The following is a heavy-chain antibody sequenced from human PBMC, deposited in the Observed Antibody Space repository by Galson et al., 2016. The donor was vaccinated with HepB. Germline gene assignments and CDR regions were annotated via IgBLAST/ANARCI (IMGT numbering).Heavy chain of an antibody. Sequence: TLSLTCTVSGGFISSGGYYWSWIRQLPGKGLEWIGYIYNIGSTYYNPSLKSRVTISVDPSTNQFSLNLSSVTAADTAVYYCARDLGYNYDLDAFDIWGQGKMVTVSS. CDR1: GGFISSGGYY. D-gene: IGHD5-18*01. CDR3: ARDLGYNYDLDAFDI. CDR2: IYNIGST. J-gene: IGHJ3*02. V-gene: IGHV4-31*03.